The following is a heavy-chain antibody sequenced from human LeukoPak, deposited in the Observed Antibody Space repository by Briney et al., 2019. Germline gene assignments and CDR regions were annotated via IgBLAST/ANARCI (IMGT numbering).Heavy chain of an antibody. CDR2: IYYTGKN. D-gene: IGHD6-19*01. V-gene: IGHV4-59*08. Sequence: SETLSLTCAVSGGSINSHYWGWIRQPPGKGVQWIGDIYYTGKNNYNPSLKSRVTISLDTSKDHLSLNLTSVLAADTAIYYCVRRDTGWNYFDYWGQGILVTVSS. J-gene: IGHJ4*02. CDR3: VRRDTGWNYFDY. CDR1: GGSINSHY.